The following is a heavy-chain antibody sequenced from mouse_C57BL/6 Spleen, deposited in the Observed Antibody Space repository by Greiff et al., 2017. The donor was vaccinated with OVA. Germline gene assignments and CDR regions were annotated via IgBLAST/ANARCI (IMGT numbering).Heavy chain of an antibody. CDR3: AKTDYGSPGYAMDY. J-gene: IGHJ4*01. CDR1: GYTFTSYW. V-gene: IGHV1-55*01. Sequence: QVQLQQSGAELVKPGASVKMSCKASGYTFTSYWITWVKQRPGQGLEWIGDIYPGSGSTNYNEKFKSKATLTVDTSSSTAYMQLSSLTSEDSAVYYCAKTDYGSPGYAMDYWGQGTSVTVSS. CDR2: IYPGSGST. D-gene: IGHD1-1*01.